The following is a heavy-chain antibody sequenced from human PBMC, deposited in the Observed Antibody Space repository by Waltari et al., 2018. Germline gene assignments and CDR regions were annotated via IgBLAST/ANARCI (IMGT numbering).Heavy chain of an antibody. V-gene: IGHV4-34*04. CDR3: TRITSNTWHD. J-gene: IGHJ4*02. CDR1: GEPFSDHY. D-gene: IGHD3-10*01. CDR2: LNPSGGT. Sequence: QVQLQQWGAGLLKPSETLSLTCAVYGEPFSDHYYTWIRQPPGKGLEWIGQLNPSGGTDDNPSPKRRASMSADTSKRQLTLNWKSVTAADTAVYYCTRITSNTWHDWGQGTRVTVSS.